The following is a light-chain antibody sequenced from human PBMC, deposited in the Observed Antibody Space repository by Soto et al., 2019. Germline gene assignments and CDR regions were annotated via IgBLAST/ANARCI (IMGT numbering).Light chain of an antibody. CDR3: QKYNSAPYT. CDR1: QGISNS. V-gene: IGKV1-27*01. CDR2: AAS. Sequence: DIQMTQSPSSLSASIGDRVTITCRASQGISNSLAWYQQKPGKVPKLLIYAASTLQSWVPSRFSGSGSGTDFILTISSLQPEDVASYYCQKYNSAPYTFGQGTKLEIK. J-gene: IGKJ2*01.